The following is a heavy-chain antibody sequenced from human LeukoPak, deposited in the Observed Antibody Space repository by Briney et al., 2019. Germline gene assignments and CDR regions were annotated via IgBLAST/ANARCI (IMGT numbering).Heavy chain of an antibody. D-gene: IGHD4-17*01. Sequence: PGGSLRLSCAASGFTFSSYGMSWVRQAPGKGLEWVSAISGSGGSTYYADSVKGRFTISRDNSKNTLYLQMNSLRAEDTAVYYCAKDLGYGYYYYYMDVWGKGTTVTISS. CDR2: ISGSGGST. CDR1: GFTFSSYG. V-gene: IGHV3-23*01. J-gene: IGHJ6*03. CDR3: AKDLGYGYYYYYMDV.